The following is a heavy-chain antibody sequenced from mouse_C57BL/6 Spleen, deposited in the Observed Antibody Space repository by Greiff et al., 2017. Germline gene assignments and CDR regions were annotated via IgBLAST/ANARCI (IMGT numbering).Heavy chain of an antibody. CDR3: ARQLVYYAMDY. J-gene: IGHJ4*01. CDR2: ISSGGSYT. V-gene: IGHV5-6*01. Sequence: EVHLVESGGDLVKPGGSLKLSCAASGFTFSSYGMSWVRQTPDKRLEWVATISSGGSYTYYPDSVKGRFTISRDNATNTLYLQMSSLKSEDTAMYYCARQLVYYAMDYWGQGTSVTVSS. CDR1: GFTFSSYG.